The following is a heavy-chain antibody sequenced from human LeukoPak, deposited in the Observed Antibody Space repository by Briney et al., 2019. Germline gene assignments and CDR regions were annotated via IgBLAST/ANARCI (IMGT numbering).Heavy chain of an antibody. D-gene: IGHD4-17*01. CDR3: ARHYKGIYGDPDY. CDR2: IYPGDSDT. CDR1: GYSFTSYW. Sequence: GASLKISCKGSGYSFTSYWIGWVRQLPGKGLEWMGIIYPGDSDTRYSPSFQGQVTISADKSISTAYLQWSSLKASDTAMYYCARHYKGIYGDPDYWGQGTLVTVSS. V-gene: IGHV5-51*01. J-gene: IGHJ4*02.